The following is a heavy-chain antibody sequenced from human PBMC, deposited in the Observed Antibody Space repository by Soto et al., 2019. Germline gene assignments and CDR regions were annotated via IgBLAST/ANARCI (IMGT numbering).Heavy chain of an antibody. CDR3: ATPGITMFRLVPHFDC. D-gene: IGHD3-9*01. J-gene: IGHJ4*02. Sequence: SATLPLTCAISGDSVSSHSAAWNWIRQSPSRGLEWLGRTFYRSKWHNDYALSVKSRITIKPDTSKNQFSLQLNSVTQEDKAVYSCATPGITMFRLVPHFDCWSQGNLVTVAT. V-gene: IGHV6-1*01. CDR1: GDSVSSHSAA. CDR2: TFYRSKWHN.